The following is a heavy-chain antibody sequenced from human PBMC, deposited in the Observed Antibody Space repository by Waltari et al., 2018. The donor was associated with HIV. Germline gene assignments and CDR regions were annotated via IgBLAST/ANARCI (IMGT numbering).Heavy chain of an antibody. V-gene: IGHV3-73*02. CDR3: TTAPGGDY. CDR2: IRTKPYTFAT. J-gene: IGHJ4*02. D-gene: IGHD3-16*01. CDR1: WFPFSDSA. Sequence: VQLVESGGGLVQPGGSLKLSCAASWFPFSDSAVHWVRQDSGKGLEWVGHIRTKPYTFATIYAESVKGRFTFSRDDSKNTAYLEMDSLKTEDTAMYYCTTAPGGDYWGQGTLVTVSS.